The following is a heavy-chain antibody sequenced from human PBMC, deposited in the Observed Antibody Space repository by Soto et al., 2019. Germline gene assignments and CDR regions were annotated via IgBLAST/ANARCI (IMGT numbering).Heavy chain of an antibody. CDR2: ISNFNGKT. Sequence: QIQLVQSGGDVKTPGASVKVSCTTSRYTFTSHGIPWVRQAPGQGLEWIGWISNFNGKTDYAQKFQGRVTMTADTNTSAVNMGVRSLRSDDTAVYYCARLLTEGASFREDAFDLWGPGTKVTVSS. CDR1: RYTFTSHG. CDR3: ARLLTEGASFREDAFDL. V-gene: IGHV1-18*01. J-gene: IGHJ3*01. D-gene: IGHD3-9*01.